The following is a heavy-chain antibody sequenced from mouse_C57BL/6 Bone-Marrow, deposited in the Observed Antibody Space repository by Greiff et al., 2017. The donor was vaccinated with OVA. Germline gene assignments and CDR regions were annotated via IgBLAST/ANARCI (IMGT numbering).Heavy chain of an antibody. CDR2: SRNKANDYTT. CDR3: ARDAGGYDPFAY. CDR1: GFTFSDFY. J-gene: IGHJ3*01. Sequence: EVQGVESGGGLVQSGRSLRLSCATSGFTFSDFYMEWVRQAPGKGLEWIAASRNKANDYTTEYSASVKGRFIVSRDTSQSILYLQMNALRAEDTAIYYCARDAGGYDPFAYWGQGTLVTVSA. V-gene: IGHV7-1*01. D-gene: IGHD2-2*01.